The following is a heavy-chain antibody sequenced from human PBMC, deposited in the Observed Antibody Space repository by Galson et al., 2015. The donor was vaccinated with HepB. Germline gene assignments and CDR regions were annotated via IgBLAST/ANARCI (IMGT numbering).Heavy chain of an antibody. CDR3: ARDRGAGTKATTFARRLAAGLLRQYKQYNSDYYMEV. Sequence: SVKVSCKASGGTFSSYGISWVRQAPGQGLEWMGGIIPISGTANYAQKFQGRVTITADDSTSTAYMELRSLRSEDTALYYCARDRGAGTKATTFARRLAAGLLRQYKQYNSDYYMEVWGKGATVTVSS. J-gene: IGHJ6*03. CDR1: GGTFSSYG. D-gene: IGHD3-16*01. V-gene: IGHV1-69*13. CDR2: IIPISGTA.